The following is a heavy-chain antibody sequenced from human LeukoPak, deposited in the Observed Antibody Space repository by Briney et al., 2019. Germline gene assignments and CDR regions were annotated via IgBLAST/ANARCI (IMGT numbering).Heavy chain of an antibody. Sequence: SETLSLTCTVSGGSISIGSYYWSWIRQPAGKGLEWIGRIYTSGSTNYNPSLKSRVTISVDTSKNQFSLKLSSVAAADTALYYCARGNPSLYSSGWYPFDYWGQGTLVTVSS. D-gene: IGHD6-19*01. CDR2: IYTSGST. CDR3: ARGNPSLYSSGWYPFDY. V-gene: IGHV4-61*02. CDR1: GGSISIGSYY. J-gene: IGHJ4*02.